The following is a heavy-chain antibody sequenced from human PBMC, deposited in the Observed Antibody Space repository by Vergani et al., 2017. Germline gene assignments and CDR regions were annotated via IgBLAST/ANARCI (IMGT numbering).Heavy chain of an antibody. V-gene: IGHV3-21*01. Sequence: VQLVQSGAEVKKPGASVKVSCKASGYTFTGYYMHWVRQAPGKGLEWVSSISSSSSYIYYADSVKGRFTISRDNAKNSLYLQMNSLRAEDTAVYYCARAPGGYYDSSGYYQAQQYYFDYWGQGTLVTVSS. D-gene: IGHD3-22*01. CDR3: ARAPGGYYDSSGYYQAQQYYFDY. J-gene: IGHJ4*02. CDR2: ISSSSSYI. CDR1: GYTFTGYY.